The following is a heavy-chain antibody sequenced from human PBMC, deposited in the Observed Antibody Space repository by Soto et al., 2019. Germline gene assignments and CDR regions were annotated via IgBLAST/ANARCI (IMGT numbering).Heavy chain of an antibody. CDR3: ARQHFDFYYFDY. CDR2: IYHSGRT. Sequence: SSETLSLTCAVSGGSISSDGYSWSWIRQPPGRGLEWIGYIYHSGRTYYNPSLKSRVTISVDRSKNQFSLKLSSVTAADTAVYYCARQHFDFYYFDYWGQGTLVTVSS. CDR1: GGSISSDGYS. V-gene: IGHV4-30-2*01. J-gene: IGHJ4*02. D-gene: IGHD3-3*01.